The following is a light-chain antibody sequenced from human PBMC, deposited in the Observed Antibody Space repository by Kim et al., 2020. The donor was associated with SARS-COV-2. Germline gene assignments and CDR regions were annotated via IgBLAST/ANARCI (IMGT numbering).Light chain of an antibody. CDR3: QQYGSSLQT. J-gene: IGKJ1*01. CDR2: GAS. Sequence: EIVLTQSPDTLSLSPGERVTLTCRATESVGNNFLAWYQQKPGQAPRLLIYGASRRVTGIQDRFSGSGSGTDFTLTISRLEPEDFAVYYCQQYGSSLQTFGQGTKVDIK. V-gene: IGKV3-20*01. CDR1: ESVGNNF.